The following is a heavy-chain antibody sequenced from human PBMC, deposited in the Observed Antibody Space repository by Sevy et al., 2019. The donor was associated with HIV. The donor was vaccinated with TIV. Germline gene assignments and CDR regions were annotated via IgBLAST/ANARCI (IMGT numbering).Heavy chain of an antibody. V-gene: IGHV3-30-3*01. Sequence: GGSLRLSCAASGFTFSSYAMHWVRQAPGKGLEWVAVISYDGSNKYYADSVKGRFTTSRDNSKNTLYLQMNSLRAEDTAVYYCAREGQLWSFDPWGQGTLVTVSS. CDR3: AREGQLWSFDP. CDR1: GFTFSSYA. J-gene: IGHJ5*02. CDR2: ISYDGSNK. D-gene: IGHD5-18*01.